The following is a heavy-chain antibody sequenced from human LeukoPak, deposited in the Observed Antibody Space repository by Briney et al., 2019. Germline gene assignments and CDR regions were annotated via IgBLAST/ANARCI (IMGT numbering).Heavy chain of an antibody. CDR3: ARDQGYSGFF. CDR1: GGSFSGYY. CDR2: IYTSGST. J-gene: IGHJ4*02. D-gene: IGHD5-12*01. V-gene: IGHV4-4*07. Sequence: SETLSLTCAVYGGSFSGYYWSWIRQPAGKGLEWIGRIYTSGSTNYNPSLKSRVTMSVDTSKNQFSLKLSSVTAADTAVYYCARDQGYSGFFWGQGTLVTVSS.